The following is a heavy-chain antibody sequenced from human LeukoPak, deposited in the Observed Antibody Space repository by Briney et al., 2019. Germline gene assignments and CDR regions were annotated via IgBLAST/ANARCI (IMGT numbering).Heavy chain of an antibody. CDR1: GFTVSSNY. V-gene: IGHV3-53*04. CDR3: ASGGAYSSGWYGGDY. Sequence: GGSLRLSCAASGFTVSSNYMSWVRQAPGKGLEWVSVIYSGGSTYYADSVKGRFTISRHNSKNTLYLQMNSLRAEDTAVYYCASGGAYSSGWYGGDYWGQGTRVTVSS. CDR2: IYSGGST. J-gene: IGHJ4*02. D-gene: IGHD6-19*01.